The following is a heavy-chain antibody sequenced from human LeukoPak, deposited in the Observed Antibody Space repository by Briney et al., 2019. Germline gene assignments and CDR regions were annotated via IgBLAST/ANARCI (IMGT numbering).Heavy chain of an antibody. CDR1: GGSISSYY. CDR3: ARDRRYYDSSGYYGGFDY. V-gene: IGHV4-59*01. J-gene: IGHJ4*02. CDR2: IYYSGST. Sequence: RPSETLSLTCTVSGGSISSYYWSWIRQPPRKGLEWIGYIYYSGSTNYNPSLKSRVTISVETSKNQFSLKLSSVTAADTAVYYCARDRRYYDSSGYYGGFDYWGQGTLVTASS. D-gene: IGHD3-22*01.